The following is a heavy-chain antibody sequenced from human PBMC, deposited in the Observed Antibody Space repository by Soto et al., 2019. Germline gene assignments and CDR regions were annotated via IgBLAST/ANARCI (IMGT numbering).Heavy chain of an antibody. V-gene: IGHV3-23*01. D-gene: IGHD2-2*03. Sequence: LRLSCEASGFTFSRYAMGWVRQAPGKGLEWVSSLSSSGSTIYNADSVKGRFTISRDNSKNTLYLQMDSLRVEDTAIYYCTKLEIVVVPAASFDYWGRGILVTVSS. CDR2: LSSSGSTI. CDR3: TKLEIVVVPAASFDY. CDR1: GFTFSRYA. J-gene: IGHJ4*02.